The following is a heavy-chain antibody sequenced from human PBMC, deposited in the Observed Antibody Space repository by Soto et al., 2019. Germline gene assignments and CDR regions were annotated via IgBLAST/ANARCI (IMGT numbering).Heavy chain of an antibody. CDR1: GFSFRKYA. CDR3: AKDLDDYSSAIDF. J-gene: IGHJ4*02. D-gene: IGHD4-4*01. V-gene: IGHV3-23*01. CDR2: ISGSGGSGRG. Sequence: EVQLLESGGGLVQPGGSLRLSCVGSGFSFRKYARNGVRQAQGKGLEGVSGISGSGGSGRGFYADPVKGRFTISRDNSKNTLYLEMNSLRAEDTAVYYCAKDLDDYSSAIDFWGQGTLVTVSS.